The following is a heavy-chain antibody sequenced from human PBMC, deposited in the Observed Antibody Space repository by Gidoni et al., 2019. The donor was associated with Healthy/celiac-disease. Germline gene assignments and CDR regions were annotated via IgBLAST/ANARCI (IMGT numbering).Heavy chain of an antibody. CDR3: ARDEGGDYGDYVYVS. D-gene: IGHD4-17*01. V-gene: IGHV1-2*02. Sequence: QVQLVQSGAEVKKPGASVKVSCKPSGSTFPGYYMHWVRQAPGQGLAWMGWSNPNSGGTNYAQKFQGRVTMTRDTSISTAYMELSRLRSDDTAVYYCARDEGGDYGDYVYVSWGQGTLVTVSS. CDR2: SNPNSGGT. CDR1: GSTFPGYY. J-gene: IGHJ5*02.